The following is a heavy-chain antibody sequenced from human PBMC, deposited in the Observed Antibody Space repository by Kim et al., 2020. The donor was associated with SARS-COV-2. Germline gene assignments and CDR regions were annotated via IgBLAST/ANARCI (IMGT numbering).Heavy chain of an antibody. J-gene: IGHJ3*02. CDR1: GGSFSGYY. CDR3: AISPEWEAFDI. CDR2: INHSGST. D-gene: IGHD1-26*01. Sequence: SETLSLTCAVYGGSFSGYYWSWIRQPPGKGLEWVGEINHSGSTKYNPSLKSRVTISVNTSKNQFSLKLSYVTAADTAVYYYAISPEWEAFDIGGQGTMVT. V-gene: IGHV4-34*01.